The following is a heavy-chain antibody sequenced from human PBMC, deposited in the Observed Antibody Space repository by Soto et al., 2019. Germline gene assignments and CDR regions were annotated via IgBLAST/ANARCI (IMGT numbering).Heavy chain of an antibody. CDR1: GFPFTAYG. D-gene: IGHD5-18*01. V-gene: IGHV3-33*01. CDR3: ARDAQLWLYDY. CDR2: IWFDGSRK. Sequence: QVQLVDSGGGVVQPGTSLRLSCATSGFPFTAYGFHWVRQAPGKGLEWVAVIWFDGSRKYYADSVKGRFTISRDDSRKTVSLEMNSLRVEDTAVYYCARDAQLWLYDYWGQGTLVTVSS. J-gene: IGHJ4*02.